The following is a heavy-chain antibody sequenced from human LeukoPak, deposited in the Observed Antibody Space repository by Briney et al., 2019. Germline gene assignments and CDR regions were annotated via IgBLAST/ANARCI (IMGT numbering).Heavy chain of an antibody. V-gene: IGHV3-33*08. D-gene: IGHD6-19*01. CDR3: ASAAGPFDY. CDR2: IWYDGSIK. J-gene: IGHJ4*02. Sequence: GGSLRLSCAASGFTFSNAWMSWVRQAPGKGLEWVAVIWYDGSIKYYADSVKGRFTISRDNSKNTLYLQMNSLRAEDTALYYCASAAGPFDYWGQGTLVTVSS. CDR1: GFTFSNAW.